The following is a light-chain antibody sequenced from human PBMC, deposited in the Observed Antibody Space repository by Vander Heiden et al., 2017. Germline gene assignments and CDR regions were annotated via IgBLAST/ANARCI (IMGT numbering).Light chain of an antibody. Sequence: EIVLTQSPGTLSLSPGDTATLSCRTSQSIDSSYLAWYQQKPGQAPRPLIYGASRRATGIPDRFSGSGSGTDFTLTISRLEPEDFAVYYCQQYGISPLYTFGQGIKLDIK. CDR3: QQYGISPLYT. CDR1: QSIDSSY. CDR2: GAS. V-gene: IGKV3-20*01. J-gene: IGKJ2*01.